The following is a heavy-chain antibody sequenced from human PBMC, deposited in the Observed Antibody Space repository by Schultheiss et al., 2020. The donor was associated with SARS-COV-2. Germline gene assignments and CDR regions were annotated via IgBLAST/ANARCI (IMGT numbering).Heavy chain of an antibody. Sequence: SETLSLTCTVSGDSISSGSYYWSWIRQHPGKGLEWIGYIYYSGSTYYNPSLKSRVTISVDTSKNQFSLKLSSVTAADTAVYYCAKDSSGGKLYFDYWGQGTLVTVSS. CDR2: IYYSGST. D-gene: IGHD3-22*01. J-gene: IGHJ4*02. V-gene: IGHV4-31*03. CDR3: AKDSSGGKLYFDY. CDR1: GDSISSGSYY.